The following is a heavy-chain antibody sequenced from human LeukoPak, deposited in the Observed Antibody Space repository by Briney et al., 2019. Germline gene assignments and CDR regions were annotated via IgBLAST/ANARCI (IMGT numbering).Heavy chain of an antibody. CDR3: ARGTPHHYYGSGSYKYYFDY. CDR1: GGSISSGDYY. J-gene: IGHJ4*02. D-gene: IGHD3-10*01. V-gene: IGHV4-30-4*01. Sequence: SETLSLTCTVSGGSISSGDYYWRWIRQPPGKGLEWIGYIYYSGSTYYNPSLKSRVTISVDTSKNQFSLKLSSVTAADTAVYYCARGTPHHYYGSGSYKYYFDYWGQGTLVTVSS. CDR2: IYYSGST.